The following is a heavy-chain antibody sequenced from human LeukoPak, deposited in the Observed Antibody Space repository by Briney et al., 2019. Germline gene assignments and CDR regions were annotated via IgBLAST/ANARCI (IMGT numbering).Heavy chain of an antibody. D-gene: IGHD1-26*01. Sequence: GESLKISCKSSGYSFTSYWIAWVRQMPGKGLEWMGIIYPGDSDTRYSPSFQGQVTISADKSIGTAYLQWSSLKASDTAMYYCARRQSGSYNYYYYGMDVWGQGTTVTVSS. CDR2: IYPGDSDT. J-gene: IGHJ6*02. CDR1: GYSFTSYW. CDR3: ARRQSGSYNYYYYGMDV. V-gene: IGHV5-51*01.